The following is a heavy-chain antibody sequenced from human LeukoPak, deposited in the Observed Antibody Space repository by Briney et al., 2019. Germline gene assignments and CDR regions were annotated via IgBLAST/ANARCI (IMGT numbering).Heavy chain of an antibody. Sequence: PGGSLRLSCAASGFTFSSYWMHWVRQAPGKGLVWVSRISSDGSSTTYADSVKGRFTISRDNAKNSLYLQMNSLRAEDTAVYYCAREGTEPNIAAAVSAFDIWGQGTMVTVSS. CDR1: GFTFSSYW. J-gene: IGHJ3*02. CDR3: AREGTEPNIAAAVSAFDI. V-gene: IGHV3-74*01. D-gene: IGHD6-13*01. CDR2: ISSDGSST.